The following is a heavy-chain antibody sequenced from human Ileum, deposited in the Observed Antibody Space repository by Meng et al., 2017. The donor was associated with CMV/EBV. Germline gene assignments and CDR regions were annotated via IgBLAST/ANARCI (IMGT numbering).Heavy chain of an antibody. CDR2: INHQGST. V-gene: IGHV4-34*01. CDR1: GESFNAYY. CDR3: ARGGFSSGYYAAFDY. D-gene: IGHD6-19*01. Sequence: VYGESFNAYYWSCIRQPPGKGLEWVAEINHQGSTNYNPSLKSRVTVSVDTSENQVSLKLTSVTAADSAVYYCARGGFSSGYYAAFDYWGHGTLVTVSS. J-gene: IGHJ4*01.